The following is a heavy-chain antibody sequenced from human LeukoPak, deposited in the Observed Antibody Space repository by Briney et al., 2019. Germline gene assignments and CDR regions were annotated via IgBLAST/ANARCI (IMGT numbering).Heavy chain of an antibody. CDR1: GYSFTSYL. CDR3: SRRAGKWLDP. J-gene: IGHJ5*02. CDR2: ITPANSET. V-gene: IGHV5-51*01. Sequence: PGESLKIFCRSSGYSFTSYLNAWVRQKPGKGLELMGIITPANSETKYSPSFQGQVTMSADSSKAYLQSTSLQASDTAIYYCSRRAGKWLDPWGEG. D-gene: IGHD6-25*01.